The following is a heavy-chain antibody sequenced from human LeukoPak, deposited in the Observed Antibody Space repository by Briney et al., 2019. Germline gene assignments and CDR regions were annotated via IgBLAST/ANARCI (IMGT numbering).Heavy chain of an antibody. V-gene: IGHV4-34*01. J-gene: IGHJ5*02. D-gene: IGHD1-26*01. Sequence: SETLSLTCAVYGGSFSGYYWSWIRQPPGKGLEWIGEINHSGSTNYNPSLKSRVTISVDTSKNQFSLKLSSVTAADTAVYYCARQVAGARRFDPWGQGTLVTVSS. CDR1: GGSFSGYY. CDR2: INHSGST. CDR3: ARQVAGARRFDP.